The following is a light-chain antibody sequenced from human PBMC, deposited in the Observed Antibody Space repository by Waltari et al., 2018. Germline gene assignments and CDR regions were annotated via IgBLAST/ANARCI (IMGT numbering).Light chain of an antibody. CDR3: CSYAGSSSGV. V-gene: IGLV2-23*01. CDR1: RSDVGCYKL. CDR2: EGS. J-gene: IGLJ3*02. Sequence: QSALTQPASVSGSPGQSITISCTGTRSDVGCYKLVSWYQQPPGKAPKLMVYEGSKWPSGVSNRFSGSKSGNTASLTISGLQAEDEADYYCCSYAGSSSGVFGGGTKLTVL.